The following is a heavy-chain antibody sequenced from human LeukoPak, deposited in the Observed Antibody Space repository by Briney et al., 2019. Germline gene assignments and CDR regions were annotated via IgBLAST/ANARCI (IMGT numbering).Heavy chain of an antibody. J-gene: IGHJ4*02. CDR2: INHSGST. Sequence: SETLSLTCAVYGGSFSGYYWSWIRQHPGKGLEWIGEINHSGSTNYNPSLKSRVTISVDTSKNQFSLKLSSVTAADTAVYYCARVKDHYFDYWGQGTLVTVSS. CDR3: ARVKDHYFDY. CDR1: GGSFSGYY. V-gene: IGHV4-34*01.